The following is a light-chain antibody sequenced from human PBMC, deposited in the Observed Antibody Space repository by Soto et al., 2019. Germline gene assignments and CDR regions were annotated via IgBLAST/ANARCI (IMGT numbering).Light chain of an antibody. CDR1: QSLNSA. Sequence: EIVMTQSPATLSVSPGERATLSCRASQSLNSALAWYQQKPGQVPRLLIYGASSRATGLPARFSASGSGTEFTLTISSLQSEDFAVYYCPQYLDWPTTFGQGTKVDIK. J-gene: IGKJ1*01. CDR2: GAS. V-gene: IGKV3-15*01. CDR3: PQYLDWPTT.